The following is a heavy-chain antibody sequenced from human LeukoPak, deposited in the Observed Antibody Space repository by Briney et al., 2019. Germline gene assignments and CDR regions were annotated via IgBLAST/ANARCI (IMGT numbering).Heavy chain of an antibody. CDR3: AKVTIFGVVTSGWFDP. Sequence: SVKVSCKASGGTFSSYAISWVRQAPGQGPEWMGGIIPIFGTANYAQKFQGRVTITADESTSTAYMELSSLRSEDTAVYYCAKVTIFGVVTSGWFDPWGQGTLVTVSS. CDR2: IIPIFGTA. V-gene: IGHV1-69*13. CDR1: GGTFSSYA. J-gene: IGHJ5*02. D-gene: IGHD3-3*01.